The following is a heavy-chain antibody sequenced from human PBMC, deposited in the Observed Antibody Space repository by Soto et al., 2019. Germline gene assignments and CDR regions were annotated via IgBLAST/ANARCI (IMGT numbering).Heavy chain of an antibody. V-gene: IGHV1-3*01. CDR1: GYTFTSYA. CDR3: ARAVYDDSSGYYGY. D-gene: IGHD3-22*01. J-gene: IGHJ4*02. CDR2: INAGNGNT. Sequence: QVQLVQSGAEVKKPGASVKVSCKASGYTFTSYAMHWVRQAPGQRLEWMGWINAGNGNTKYSQKFQGRVTITRDTSASTAYMELSSLRTEDTAVYYWARAVYDDSSGYYGYWGQGTPVTVSS.